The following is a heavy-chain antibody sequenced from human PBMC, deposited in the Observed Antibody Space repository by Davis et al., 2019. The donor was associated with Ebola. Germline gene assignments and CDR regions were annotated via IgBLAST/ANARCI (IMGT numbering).Heavy chain of an antibody. Sequence: GESLKISCAASGFTFRSYGMHWVRQAPGKGLEWVAVISYDGSNKYYADSVKGRFIISRDNSKNTLYLQMNSLRAEDTAVYYCAKDKHSSGWPSPFDYWGQGTLVTVSS. D-gene: IGHD6-19*01. CDR3: AKDKHSSGWPSPFDY. V-gene: IGHV3-30*18. CDR1: GFTFRSYG. J-gene: IGHJ4*02. CDR2: ISYDGSNK.